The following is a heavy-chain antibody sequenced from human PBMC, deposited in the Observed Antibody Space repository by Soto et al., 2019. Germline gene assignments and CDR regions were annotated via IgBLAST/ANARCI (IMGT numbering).Heavy chain of an antibody. J-gene: IGHJ4*02. CDR2: INAVNGHT. CDR3: ARGGIRTTVDY. CDR1: GYTFTSYA. V-gene: IGHV1-3*01. Sequence: ASVKVSCKASGYTFTSYAIHWVPQAPGQRLEWMGWINAVNGHTKYSQQFQGRVTITRDTSASTAYMELSSLRSEDTAMYYCARGGIRTTVDYWGQGTLVTVSS. D-gene: IGHD3-16*01.